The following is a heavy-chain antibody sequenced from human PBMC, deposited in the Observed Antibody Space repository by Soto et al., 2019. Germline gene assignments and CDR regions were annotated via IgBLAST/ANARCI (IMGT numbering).Heavy chain of an antibody. J-gene: IGHJ6*02. D-gene: IGHD3-10*01. Sequence: ESGGGVVQPGRSLRLSCAASGFTFSSYGMHWVRQAPGKGLEWVAVISYDGSNKYYADSVKGRFTISRDNSKNTLYLQMNSLRAEDTAVYYCAKDHYGFGESNYYYGMDVWGQGTTVTVSS. CDR1: GFTFSSYG. CDR3: AKDHYGFGESNYYYGMDV. CDR2: ISYDGSNK. V-gene: IGHV3-30*18.